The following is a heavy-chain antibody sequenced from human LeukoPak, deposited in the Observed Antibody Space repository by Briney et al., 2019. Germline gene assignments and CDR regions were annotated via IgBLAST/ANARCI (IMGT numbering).Heavy chain of an antibody. CDR2: IYHSGST. V-gene: IGHV4-38-2*02. CDR1: GYSISSGYY. Sequence: SETLSLTCTVSGYSISSGYYWGWIRQPPGKGLEWIGSIYHSGSTYYNPSLKSRVTISVDTSKNQFSLKLSSVTAADTAVYYCARVTIAAAGSPNLFDYWGQGTLVTVSS. D-gene: IGHD6-13*01. CDR3: ARVTIAAAGSPNLFDY. J-gene: IGHJ4*02.